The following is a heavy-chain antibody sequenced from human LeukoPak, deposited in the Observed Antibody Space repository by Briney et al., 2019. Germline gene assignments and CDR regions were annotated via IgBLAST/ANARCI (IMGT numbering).Heavy chain of an antibody. J-gene: IGHJ4*02. V-gene: IGHV4-59*01. D-gene: IGHD3-10*01. Sequence: KTSETLSLTCTVSGGSISSYCWSWIRQPPGKGLEWIGYIYYSGSTNYNPSLKSRVAISVDTSKNQFSLKLSSVTAADTAVYYCARVGTYGSGSYLSWLDYWGQGTLVTVSS. CDR2: IYYSGST. CDR3: ARVGTYGSGSYLSWLDY. CDR1: GGSISSYC.